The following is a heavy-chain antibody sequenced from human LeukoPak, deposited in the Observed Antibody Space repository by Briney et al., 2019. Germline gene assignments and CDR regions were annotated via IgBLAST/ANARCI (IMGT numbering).Heavy chain of an antibody. CDR1: GYTFTSYD. V-gene: IGHV1-8*01. J-gene: IGHJ6*02. CDR3: ARGLEGFLASGDYYYYGMDV. CDR2: MNPNSGNT. Sequence: GASVKVSCMASGYTFTSYDINWVRQATGQGLEWMGWMNPNSGNTGYAQKFQGRVTMTRNTSISTAYMELSSLRSEDTAVYYCARGLEGFLASGDYYYYGMDVWGQGTTVTVSS. D-gene: IGHD3-3*01.